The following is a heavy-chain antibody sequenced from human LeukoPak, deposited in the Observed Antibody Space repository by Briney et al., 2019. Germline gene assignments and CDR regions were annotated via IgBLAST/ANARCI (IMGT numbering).Heavy chain of an antibody. J-gene: IGHJ6*04. V-gene: IGHV3-23*01. CDR2: ISGSAGTT. CDR3: AKGSGDTYFGMDV. CDR1: GFTFSSYA. D-gene: IGHD2-15*01. Sequence: GGSLRLSCAASGFTFSSYAMNWVRQAPEQGLEWVLVISGSAGTTYYAESVKGRFTISRDSSKNTLYLQMNGLRAEDTAVYYCAKGSGDTYFGMDVWGKGTTVIVSS.